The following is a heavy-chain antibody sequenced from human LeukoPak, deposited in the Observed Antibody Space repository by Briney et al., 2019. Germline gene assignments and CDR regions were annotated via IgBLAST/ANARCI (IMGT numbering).Heavy chain of an antibody. V-gene: IGHV4-59*12. CDR3: ARTRE. Sequence: SETLSLTCTVSGDSISNYYWSWIRQPPGKGLEWIGEIYHSGSTNYNPSLKSRVTISVDKSKNQFSLKLSSVTAADTAVYYCARTREWGQGTLATVSS. CDR1: GDSISNYY. J-gene: IGHJ4*02. CDR2: IYHSGST.